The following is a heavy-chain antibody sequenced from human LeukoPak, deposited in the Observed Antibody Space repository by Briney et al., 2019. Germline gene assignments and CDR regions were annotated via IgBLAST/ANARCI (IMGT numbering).Heavy chain of an antibody. V-gene: IGHV3-7*04. Sequence: PGGSLRLSCAGSGFTFSSYWMSWVRQAPGKGLEWVANIRQDGGDKQYADSVKGRFTMSRDSAKKTVYLQMNSLRAEDTAVYYCARDRPGGYFDDWGQGTLVTVSS. CDR3: ARDRPGGYFDD. J-gene: IGHJ4*02. CDR1: GFTFSSYW. CDR2: IRQDGGDK. D-gene: IGHD3-16*01.